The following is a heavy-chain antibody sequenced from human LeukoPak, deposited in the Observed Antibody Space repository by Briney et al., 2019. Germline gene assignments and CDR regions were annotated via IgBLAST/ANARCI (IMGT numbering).Heavy chain of an antibody. V-gene: IGHV4-4*07. CDR1: GGSISSDY. CDR3: ARDGGYSEYYYYYYGMDV. D-gene: IGHD5-18*01. CDR2: IYTRGST. J-gene: IGHJ6*02. Sequence: SETLSLTCTVSGGSISSDYWSWIRQPAGKGLEWIGRIYTRGSTNYNPSLKSRVTMSVDTSENQFSLKLSSVTAADTAVYYCARDGGYSEYYYYYYGMDVWGQGTTVTVSS.